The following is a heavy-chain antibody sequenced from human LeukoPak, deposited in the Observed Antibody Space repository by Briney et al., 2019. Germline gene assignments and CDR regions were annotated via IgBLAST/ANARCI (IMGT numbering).Heavy chain of an antibody. Sequence: GGSLRLSCAASGFTLSRYCMSCVRQAPGKGLESVANIKQEGSEKYYVDPVRGRCTISRDNAKNSLYMHMNSLRNEDTAVYNCARHPSDYYGSGSYYLDYDYYYGMDVWGKGTTVTVSS. J-gene: IGHJ6*04. D-gene: IGHD3-10*01. CDR1: GFTLSRYC. CDR2: IKQEGSEK. V-gene: IGHV3-7*03. CDR3: ARHPSDYYGSGSYYLDYDYYYGMDV.